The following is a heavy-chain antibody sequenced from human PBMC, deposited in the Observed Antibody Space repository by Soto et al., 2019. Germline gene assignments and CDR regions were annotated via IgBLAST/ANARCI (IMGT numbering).Heavy chain of an antibody. V-gene: IGHV4-31*03. D-gene: IGHD5-12*01. J-gene: IGHJ6*02. CDR1: GGSISSGGYY. CDR2: IYYSGST. Sequence: QVQLQESGPGLVKPSQTLSLTCTVSGGSISSGGYYWSWIRQHPGKGLEWIGYIYYSGSTYYNPSLKRRVPISVDTSKNQFSLKLSSVTAADTAVYYCAASCVACGGFNYYGMDVWGQGTTVTVSS. CDR3: AASCVACGGFNYYGMDV.